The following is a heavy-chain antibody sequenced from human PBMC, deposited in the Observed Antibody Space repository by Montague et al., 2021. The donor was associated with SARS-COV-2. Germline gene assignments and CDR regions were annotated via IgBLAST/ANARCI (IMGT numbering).Heavy chain of an antibody. V-gene: IGHV4-31*03. J-gene: IGHJ6*02. CDR2: IYYSGST. Sequence: TLSLTCSVSSGSISTGHHWSWIRQHPMKGLEWIGYIYYSGSTYYNPPFKGRVTISIDTAKNQFSLELTSMTAADTAVYYCARDHGQGFGELWGHGLDVWGQGTTVIVSS. CDR1: SGSISTGHH. CDR3: ARDHGQGFGELWGHGLDV. D-gene: IGHD3-10*01.